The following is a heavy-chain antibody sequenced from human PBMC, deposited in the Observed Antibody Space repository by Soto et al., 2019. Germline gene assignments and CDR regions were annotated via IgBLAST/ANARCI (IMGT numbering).Heavy chain of an antibody. CDR2: IYYSGNT. CDR3: AGMGISGTTYSSDY. Sequence: SETLSLTCTVSGGSIRSGGYYWSWIRQHPGKGLEWIGYIYYSGNTYYNPSLNSRVTMSVDTSTNQFSLTLSSVSAADTAVYYCAGMGISGTTYSSDYWGQGTLVTVSS. D-gene: IGHD1-7*01. V-gene: IGHV4-31*03. CDR1: GGSIRSGGYY. J-gene: IGHJ4*02.